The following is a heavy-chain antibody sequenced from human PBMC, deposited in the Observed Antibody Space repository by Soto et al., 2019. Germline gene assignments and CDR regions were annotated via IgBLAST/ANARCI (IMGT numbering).Heavy chain of an antibody. J-gene: IGHJ4*01. V-gene: IGHV3-23*01. Sequence: PGGSLRLSCAVSGFTFDNYPMSWVRQAPGKGLEWVSAISGSGDSVYYADSVKGRFTISRDNYRNTLRLQMNSLRAEDTAVYYCTTDSYTTIIIVRFDYWGHGTLVTVSS. CDR3: TTDSYTTIIIVRFDY. CDR2: ISGSGDSV. CDR1: GFTFDNYP. D-gene: IGHD3-22*01.